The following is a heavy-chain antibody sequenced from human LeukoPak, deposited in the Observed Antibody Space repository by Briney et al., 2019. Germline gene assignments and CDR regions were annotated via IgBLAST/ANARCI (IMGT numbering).Heavy chain of an antibody. CDR1: GFTFSSYS. Sequence: PGGSLRLSCAASGFTFSSYSMNWVRQAPGKGLEWVSSISSSSSYIYHADSVKGRFTISRGNAKNSLYLQMNSLRAEYTAVYYCARDAGSYVHLDYWGQGTLVTVSS. V-gene: IGHV3-21*06. CDR3: ARDAGSYVHLDY. J-gene: IGHJ4*02. CDR2: ISSSSSYI. D-gene: IGHD2-15*01.